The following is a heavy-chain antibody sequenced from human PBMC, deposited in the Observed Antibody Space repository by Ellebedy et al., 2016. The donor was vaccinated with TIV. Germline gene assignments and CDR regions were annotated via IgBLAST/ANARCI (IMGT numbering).Heavy chain of an antibody. D-gene: IGHD1-14*01. CDR2: ISYDGSNK. Sequence: GESLKISCVASGFTFSSYGMHWVRQAPGKGLEWVAVISYDGSNKYYVDSVKGRFTISRDNSKNTLYLQMNSLRAEDTAIYYCARGKSGTYIHHAFDYWGQGTLVTVSS. J-gene: IGHJ4*02. V-gene: IGHV3-30*03. CDR1: GFTFSSYG. CDR3: ARGKSGTYIHHAFDY.